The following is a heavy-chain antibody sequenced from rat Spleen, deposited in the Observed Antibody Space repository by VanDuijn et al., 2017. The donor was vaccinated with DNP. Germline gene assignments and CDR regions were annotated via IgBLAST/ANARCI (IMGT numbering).Heavy chain of an antibody. CDR3: ARGSGTYYWYFDF. CDR2: ISPSGGST. Sequence: EVQLVESGGGLVQPGRSLKLSCAASGFTFSNYDMAWVRQAPTKGLEWVAAISPSGGSTYYRDSVKGRFIISRDNARNTLYLQMNSLRSEDTATYFCARGSGTYYWYFDFWGPGTMVTVSS. D-gene: IGHD5-1*01. J-gene: IGHJ1*01. V-gene: IGHV5S13*01. CDR1: GFTFSNYD.